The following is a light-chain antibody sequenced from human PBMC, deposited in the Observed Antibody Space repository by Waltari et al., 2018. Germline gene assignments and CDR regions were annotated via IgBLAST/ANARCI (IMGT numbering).Light chain of an antibody. Sequence: NFMLTQPHSVSASPGKTVTISSTRNRGSIASNLLQWFQPRPGSAPITLIFEDKESLSGFPDRFSGSIDSSSNSASLTISGLKTEDEADYYCQSYDATNHWVFGGGTKLTVL. CDR2: EDK. CDR3: QSYDATNHWV. V-gene: IGLV6-57*04. CDR1: RGSIASNL. J-gene: IGLJ3*02.